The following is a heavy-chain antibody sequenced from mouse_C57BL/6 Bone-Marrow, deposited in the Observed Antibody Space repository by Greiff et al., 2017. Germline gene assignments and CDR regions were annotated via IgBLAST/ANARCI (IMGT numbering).Heavy chain of an antibody. V-gene: IGHV14-2*01. CDR2: IDPEDGET. CDR3: ASPIITTDYYFDY. CDR1: GFNIKDYY. Sequence: EVQRVESGAELVKPGASVKLSCTASGFNIKDYYMHWVKQRTEQGLEWIGRIDPEDGETKYAPKFQGKATITADTSSNTAYLQLSSLTSEDTAVYYCASPIITTDYYFDYWGQGTTLTVSS. J-gene: IGHJ2*01. D-gene: IGHD1-1*01.